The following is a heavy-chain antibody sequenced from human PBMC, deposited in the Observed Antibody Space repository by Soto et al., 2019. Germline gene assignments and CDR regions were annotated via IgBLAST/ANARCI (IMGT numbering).Heavy chain of an antibody. Sequence: SETLSLTCTVSGGSISSYYWSWIRQPAGKGLEWIGRIYTSGSTNYNPSLKSRVTMSVDTSKNQFSLKLSSVTAADTAVYYCARVVVFGSGSYYTGVDYNWFDPWGQGTLVTSPQ. CDR3: ARVVVFGSGSYYTGVDYNWFDP. CDR1: GGSISSYY. V-gene: IGHV4-4*07. CDR2: IYTSGST. J-gene: IGHJ5*02. D-gene: IGHD3-10*01.